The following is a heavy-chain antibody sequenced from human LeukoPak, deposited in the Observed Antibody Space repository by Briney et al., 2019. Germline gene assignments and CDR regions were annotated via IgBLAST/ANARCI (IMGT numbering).Heavy chain of an antibody. CDR3: AAMARLYYYYYYMDV. D-gene: IGHD5-18*01. J-gene: IGHJ6*03. V-gene: IGHV4-4*02. Sequence: SETLSLTCTVSGGSISSSNWWSWVRPPPGKGLEWIGEIYHSGSTNYNPSLKSRVTISVDKSKNQFPLKLSSVTAADTAVYYCAAMARLYYYYYYMDVWGKGTTVTVSS. CDR2: IYHSGST. CDR1: GGSISSSNW.